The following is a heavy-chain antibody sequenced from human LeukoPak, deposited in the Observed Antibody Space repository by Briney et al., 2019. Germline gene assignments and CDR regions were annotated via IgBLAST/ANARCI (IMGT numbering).Heavy chain of an antibody. V-gene: IGHV3-9*01. J-gene: IGHJ4*02. Sequence: GGSLRLSCAASGFTFDDYAMHWVRQAPGKGLEWVSGISWNSGSIGYADSVKGRFTISRDNAKNSLYLQMNSLRAEDTALYYCAKGRHIAAYFDYWGQGTLVTVPS. CDR1: GFTFDDYA. D-gene: IGHD2-21*01. CDR2: ISWNSGSI. CDR3: AKGRHIAAYFDY.